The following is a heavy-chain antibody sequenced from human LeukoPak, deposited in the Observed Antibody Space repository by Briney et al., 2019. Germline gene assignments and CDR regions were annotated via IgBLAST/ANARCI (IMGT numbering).Heavy chain of an antibody. V-gene: IGHV6-1*01. CDR2: TYYRSKWYD. Sequence: SQTLSLTCAISGDSVSSNSAAWNWIRQSPSRGLEWLGRTYYRSKWYDDYAVSVRSRITINADTSTNQFSLHLNSVTPEDTAVYYCARDLHHRGVNYGMDVWGQGTTVTVSS. CDR3: ARDLHHRGVNYGMDV. J-gene: IGHJ6*02. CDR1: GDSVSSNSAA. D-gene: IGHD3-10*01.